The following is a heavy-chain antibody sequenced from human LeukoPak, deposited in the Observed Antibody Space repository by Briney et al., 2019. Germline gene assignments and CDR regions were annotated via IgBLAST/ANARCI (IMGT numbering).Heavy chain of an antibody. D-gene: IGHD3-3*01. V-gene: IGHV4-31*03. CDR2: IYYSGST. CDR1: GGFISSGGYY. J-gene: IGHJ4*02. CDR3: ARHALDFWSGSHIDY. Sequence: PSQTLSLTCTVSGGFISSGGYYWSWIRQHPGKGLEWIGYIYYSGSTYYNPSFKSRVTISVDTSKNQFSLKLSSVTAADTAVYYCARHALDFWSGSHIDYWGQGTLVTVSS.